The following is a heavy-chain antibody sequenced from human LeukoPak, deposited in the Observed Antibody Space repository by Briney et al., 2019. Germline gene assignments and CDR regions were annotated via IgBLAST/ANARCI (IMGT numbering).Heavy chain of an antibody. CDR2: ISSSNIYT. Sequence: PGGSPRLSCAASGLTFSDNYMSWVRQAPGKGLEWVSFISSSNIYTNYTDSVKGRFTISRDNAENSLYLQMNSLRAEDTAVYYCARAPISGWYYFDYWGQGTPATVSS. V-gene: IGHV3-11*05. CDR3: ARAPISGWYYFDY. CDR1: GLTFSDNY. J-gene: IGHJ4*02. D-gene: IGHD6-19*01.